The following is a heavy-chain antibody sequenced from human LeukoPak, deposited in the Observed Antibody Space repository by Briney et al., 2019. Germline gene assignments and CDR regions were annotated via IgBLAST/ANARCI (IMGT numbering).Heavy chain of an antibody. J-gene: IGHJ4*02. CDR2: INPDGSAT. CDR3: ARDTGFDY. V-gene: IGHV3-7*01. CDR1: GFTFRSDW. Sequence: PGGSLRLACAASGFTFRSDWMSWVRQSPEKGLEWAANINPDGSATYYVDSVKGRFIISRDNSKNTLYLQMNSLRAEDTAVYYCARDTGFDYWGQGTLVTVSS. D-gene: IGHD3-10*01.